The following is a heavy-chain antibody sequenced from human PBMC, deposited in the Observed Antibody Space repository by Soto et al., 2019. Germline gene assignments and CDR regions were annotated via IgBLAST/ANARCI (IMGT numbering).Heavy chain of an antibody. CDR1: GFSFTNFA. J-gene: IGHJ4*02. V-gene: IGHV3-23*01. CDR2: VGASGDIT. Sequence: GGSLRLSCAASGFSFTNFAMSWVRQAPGKGLEWVAGVGASGDITWYADSVKGRLSISRDNSKNTLYLQLNSLRFEDTAVYYCAKDDFTDRGDDYFDYWGPGTLVTVSS. CDR3: AKDDFTDRGDDYFDY. D-gene: IGHD2-21*02.